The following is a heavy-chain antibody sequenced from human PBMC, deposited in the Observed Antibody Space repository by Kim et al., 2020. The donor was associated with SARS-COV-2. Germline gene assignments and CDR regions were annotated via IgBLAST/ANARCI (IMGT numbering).Heavy chain of an antibody. CDR1: GYTFTSYY. J-gene: IGHJ6*02. Sequence: ASVKVSCKASGYTFTSYYMHWVRQAPGQGLEWMGIINPSGGSTSYAQKFQGRVTMTRDTSTSTVYMELSSLRSEDTAVYYCARDHADGDYSYYYYGMDVWGQGTTVTVSS. CDR2: INPSGGST. D-gene: IGHD4-17*01. CDR3: ARDHADGDYSYYYYGMDV. V-gene: IGHV1-46*01.